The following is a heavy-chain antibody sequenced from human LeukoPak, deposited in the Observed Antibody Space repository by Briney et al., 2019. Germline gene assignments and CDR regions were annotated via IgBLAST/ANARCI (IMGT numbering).Heavy chain of an antibody. D-gene: IGHD4-17*01. CDR3: ASGAANDYGDYYFDY. V-gene: IGHV3-21*01. CDR2: ISSSSSYI. Sequence: GGSLRPSCAASGFTFSSYSMNWVRQAPGKGLEWVSSISSSSSYIYYADSVKGRFTISRDNAKNSLYLQMNSLRAEDTAVYYCASGAANDYGDYYFDYWGQGTLVTVSS. CDR1: GFTFSSYS. J-gene: IGHJ4*02.